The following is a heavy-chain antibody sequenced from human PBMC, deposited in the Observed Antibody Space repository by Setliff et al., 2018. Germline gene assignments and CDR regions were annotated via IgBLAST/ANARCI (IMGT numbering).Heavy chain of an antibody. Sequence: GASVKVSCKTSGYKFNDYAISWVRQGPGQGLEWMGWISAYSGNTYYAQKLHDRVTLTTDTSTSTAYMELRSLGTDDTAVYYCSRLVRYCTTTTCQRASGGEFCGQGTLVTVSS. CDR3: SRLVRYCTTTTCQRASGGEF. J-gene: IGHJ4*02. CDR2: ISAYSGNT. D-gene: IGHD2-2*01. V-gene: IGHV1-18*01. CDR1: GYKFNDYA.